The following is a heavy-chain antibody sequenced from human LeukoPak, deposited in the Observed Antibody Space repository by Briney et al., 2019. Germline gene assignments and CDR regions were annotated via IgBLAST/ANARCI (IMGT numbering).Heavy chain of an antibody. V-gene: IGHV4-59*01. CDR2: IYYSGST. J-gene: IGHJ3*02. CDR1: GGSISSYY. Sequence: SETLSLTCTVSGGSISSYYWSWIRQPPGKGLEWIGYIYYSGSTNYNPSLKSRGTISVDTSKNQFSLKLSSVTAADTAVYYCARTPTRDDVFDIWGQGTMVTVSS. CDR3: ARTPTRDDVFDI.